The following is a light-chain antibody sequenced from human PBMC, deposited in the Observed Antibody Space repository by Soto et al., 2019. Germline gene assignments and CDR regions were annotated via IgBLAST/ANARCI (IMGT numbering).Light chain of an antibody. CDR2: GAS. CDR3: QQYGSSPPWT. J-gene: IGKJ1*01. CDR1: ESVSSSY. V-gene: IGKV3-20*01. Sequence: EIVLTQSPGTLSLSPGERATLSCRASESVSSSYLALYQKKPGQAPRLLIFGASSRATGTPDRFSGSGSGTDFTLTISRLEPEDFEVYYCQQYGSSPPWTFGQGTEVEIK.